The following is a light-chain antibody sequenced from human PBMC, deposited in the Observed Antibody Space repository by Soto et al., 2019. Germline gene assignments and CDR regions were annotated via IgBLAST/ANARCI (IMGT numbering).Light chain of an antibody. CDR3: CSYAGNRTFV. CDR1: SSDVGGYNY. Sequence: QSALTQPASVSGSPGQSITISCTGTSSDVGGYNYVSWYQQHPGKAPKLMIYEGSKRPSGVSNRFSGSTSGNTASLTISGLQAEDEADYHCCSYAGNRTFVFGGGTKLTVL. J-gene: IGLJ2*01. V-gene: IGLV2-23*03. CDR2: EGS.